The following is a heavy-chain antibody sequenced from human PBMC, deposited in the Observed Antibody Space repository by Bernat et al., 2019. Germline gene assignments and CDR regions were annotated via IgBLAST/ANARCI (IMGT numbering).Heavy chain of an antibody. J-gene: IGHJ3*02. CDR2: ISYDGSNK. D-gene: IGHD2-2*01. CDR1: GFTFSSYA. V-gene: IGHV3-30*01. CDR3: ARDRDLSDSVVVPAVDAFDI. Sequence: QVQLVESGGGVVQPGRSLRLSCAASGFTFSSYAMHWVRQAPGKGLEWVAVISYDGSNKYYADSVKGRFTISRDNSKNTLYLQMNSLRAEDTAVYYWARDRDLSDSVVVPAVDAFDIWGQGTMVTVSS.